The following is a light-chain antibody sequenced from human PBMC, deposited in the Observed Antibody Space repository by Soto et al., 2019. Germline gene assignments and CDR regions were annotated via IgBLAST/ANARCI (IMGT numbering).Light chain of an antibody. V-gene: IGKV3-20*01. CDR1: QSVSSN. CDR2: GAS. CDR3: QQYGISP. J-gene: IGKJ1*01. Sequence: ERGMTQSTATLSLSPGERATLSCRASQSVSSNLAWYQQKPGQAPRLLIYGASSRATGIPDRFSGSGSGTDFTLTISRLEPEDFAVYSCQQYGISPFCQGAKVDIK.